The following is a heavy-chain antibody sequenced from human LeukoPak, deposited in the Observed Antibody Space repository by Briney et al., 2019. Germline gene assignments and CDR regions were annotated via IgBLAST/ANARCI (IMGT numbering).Heavy chain of an antibody. CDR1: GFTFSSYS. Sequence: PGGSLRLSCAASGFTFSSYSMNWVRQAPGKGLEWVSYISSSSSTIYYADSVKGRFTISRDNAKNSLYLQMNSLRDEDTAVYYCARDQTNGYFDWYYYYGMDVWGQGTTVTVSS. CDR3: ARDQTNGYFDWYYYYGMDV. CDR2: ISSSSSTI. D-gene: IGHD3-9*01. J-gene: IGHJ6*02. V-gene: IGHV3-48*02.